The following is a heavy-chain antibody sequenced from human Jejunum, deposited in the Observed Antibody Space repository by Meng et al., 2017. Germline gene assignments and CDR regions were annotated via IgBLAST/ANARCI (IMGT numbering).Heavy chain of an antibody. CDR2: IRHDGSKV. V-gene: IGHV3-33*01. CDR3: LRGRDY. J-gene: IGHJ4*02. D-gene: IGHD3-10*01. Sequence: VQLVDTGGGVLQPGNSLGLSCAASGFNFSNLGMHWVRQAPGKGLEWVAVIRHDGSKVFYADSVRGRFTISRDNSHNTVDLQMNSVRVDDTAVYFCLRGRDYWGQGTLVTVSS. CDR1: GFNFSNLG.